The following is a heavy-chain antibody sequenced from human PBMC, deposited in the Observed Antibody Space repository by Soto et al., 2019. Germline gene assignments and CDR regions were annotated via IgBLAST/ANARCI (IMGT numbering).Heavy chain of an antibody. Sequence: GGSLRLSCAASGFTFSSYGMHWVRQAPGKGLEWVAVISYDGSNKYYADSVKGRFTISRDNSKNTLYLQMNSLRAEDTAVYYCAKDRGYDYLWGSYRTYYYYGMDVWGQGTTVTVSS. CDR2: ISYDGSNK. D-gene: IGHD3-16*02. CDR3: AKDRGYDYLWGSYRTYYYYGMDV. V-gene: IGHV3-30*18. J-gene: IGHJ6*02. CDR1: GFTFSSYG.